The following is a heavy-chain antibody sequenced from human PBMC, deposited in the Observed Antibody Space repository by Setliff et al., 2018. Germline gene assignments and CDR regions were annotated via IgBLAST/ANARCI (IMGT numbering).Heavy chain of an antibody. V-gene: IGHV1-8*01. Sequence: ASVKVSCKASGYNFKNYAINWVRQATGQGLEWMGWMDPKTGDTGSAQKFQGRVTITSDTSINTVYLDLSGLKSDDTAVYFCVREHVDTTLIVVPIRGGYFDLWGRGTLVTVS. CDR2: MDPKTGDT. CDR1: GYNFKNYA. J-gene: IGHJ2*01. D-gene: IGHD3-22*01. CDR3: VREHVDTTLIVVPIRGGYFDL.